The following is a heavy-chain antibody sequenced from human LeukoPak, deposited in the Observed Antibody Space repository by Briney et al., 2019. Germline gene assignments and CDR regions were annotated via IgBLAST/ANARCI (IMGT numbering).Heavy chain of an antibody. Sequence: GGSLRLSCPASGFTFSSYSMNWVRQAPGKGLEWVSSISSSSSYIYYADSVKGRFTISRDNAKNSLYLQMNSLRAEDTAVYYCARADLLRFLEWLSPFDYWGQGTLVTVSS. CDR1: GFTFSSYS. J-gene: IGHJ4*02. CDR3: ARADLLRFLEWLSPFDY. V-gene: IGHV3-21*01. CDR2: ISSSSSYI. D-gene: IGHD3-3*01.